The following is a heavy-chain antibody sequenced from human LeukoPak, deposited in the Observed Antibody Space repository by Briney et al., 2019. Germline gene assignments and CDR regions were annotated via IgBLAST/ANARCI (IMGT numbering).Heavy chain of an antibody. CDR1: GGSTSSTTYY. CDR2: IYYRGDT. V-gene: IGHV4-39*07. Sequence: PSETLSLTCTVSGGSTSSTTYYWSWMRQPPGKGLEWIGSIYYRGDTYYNPSLKSRVTISVDTSKNQFSLKLSSVTAADTAVYYCARVDYDSSGYDYWGQGTLVTVSS. J-gene: IGHJ4*02. CDR3: ARVDYDSSGYDY. D-gene: IGHD3-22*01.